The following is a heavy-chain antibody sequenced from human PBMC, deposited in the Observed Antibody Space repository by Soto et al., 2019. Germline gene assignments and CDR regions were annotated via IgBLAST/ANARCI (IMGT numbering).Heavy chain of an antibody. D-gene: IGHD2-15*01. V-gene: IGHV4-4*02. CDR3: ARDIDGSSDNWFDP. CDR1: GGSISSSNW. J-gene: IGHJ5*02. CDR2: IYHSGST. Sequence: QVQLQESGPGLVKPSGTLSLTCAVSGGSISSSNWWSWVRQPPGKGLEWIGEIYHSGSTNYNPSLQSRVTISVDKSKNQFSLKLSSVTAADTAVYYCARDIDGSSDNWFDPWGQGTLVTVSS.